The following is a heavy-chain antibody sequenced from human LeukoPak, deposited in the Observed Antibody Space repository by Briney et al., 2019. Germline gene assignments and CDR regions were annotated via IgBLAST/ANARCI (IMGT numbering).Heavy chain of an antibody. V-gene: IGHV3-53*01. D-gene: IGHD1-26*01. CDR2: IYSGGST. CDR1: GFTVSSNY. J-gene: IGHJ4*02. Sequence: GGSLRLSCAASGFTVSSNYMSWVRQAPGKGLEWVSVIYSGGSTYYADSVKGRFTISRDNSKNTLYLQMNSLRAEDTAVYYCARYSGSYYRFDYWGQGTLVTVSS. CDR3: ARYSGSYYRFDY.